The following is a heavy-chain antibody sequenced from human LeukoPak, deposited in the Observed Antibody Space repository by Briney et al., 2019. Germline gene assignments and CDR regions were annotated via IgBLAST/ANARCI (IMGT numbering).Heavy chain of an antibody. J-gene: IGHJ4*02. Sequence: GGSLRLSCAASGFTLSRFAMHWVRQAPGKGLEWVASISYDGSPKYNADSVKGPFAISRDNPKNTLYLQINSLSPDDTAVYYCARDMGYNYGFFDSWGQGTLVTVSS. V-gene: IGHV3-30*09. CDR2: ISYDGSPK. CDR3: ARDMGYNYGFFDS. D-gene: IGHD5-18*01. CDR1: GFTLSRFA.